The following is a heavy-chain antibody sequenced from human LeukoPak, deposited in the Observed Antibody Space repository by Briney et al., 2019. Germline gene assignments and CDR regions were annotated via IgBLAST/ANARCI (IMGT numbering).Heavy chain of an antibody. CDR1: GYTFTGYY. CDR3: AREIRTRYFDWLLPNWFDP. V-gene: IGHV1-2*02. D-gene: IGHD3-9*01. Sequence: ASVKVSCKASGYTFTGYYMHWVRQAPGQGLEWMGWINPNSGGTNYAQKFQGRVTMTRDTSISTAYMELSSLRSEDTAAYYCAREIRTRYFDWLLPNWFDPWGQGTLVTVSS. J-gene: IGHJ5*02. CDR2: INPNSGGT.